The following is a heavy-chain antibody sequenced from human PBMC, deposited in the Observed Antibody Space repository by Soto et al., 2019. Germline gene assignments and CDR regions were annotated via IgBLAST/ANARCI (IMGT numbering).Heavy chain of an antibody. J-gene: IGHJ4*02. CDR3: ARARPGAYFDY. CDR1: EFTFSNYW. V-gene: IGHV3-7*01. CDR2: MKEDGSET. Sequence: GALRLSCEASEFTFSNYWMSWVRQAPGEGLEWVAIMKEDGSETYYVDSVKGRFTISRDNAKNSPHLQMNSLRVEDTAVYYCARARPGAYFDYWGQGTLVTGLL.